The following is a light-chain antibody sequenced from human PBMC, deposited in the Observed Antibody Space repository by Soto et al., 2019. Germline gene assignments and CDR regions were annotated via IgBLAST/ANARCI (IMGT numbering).Light chain of an antibody. CDR3: QSYDSSLSGSVV. Sequence: QSVLTQPPSVSGPPGQRVTISCTGSSSNIGAGNDVTWYQQLPGTAPKLLIYGNSNRPSGVPDRFSGSKSGTSASLAITGLQAEDEADYYCQSYDSSLSGSVVFGGGTKLTVL. V-gene: IGLV1-40*01. J-gene: IGLJ2*01. CDR2: GNS. CDR1: SSNIGAGND.